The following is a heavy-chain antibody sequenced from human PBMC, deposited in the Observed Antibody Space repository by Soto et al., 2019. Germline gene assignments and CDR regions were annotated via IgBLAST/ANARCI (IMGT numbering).Heavy chain of an antibody. CDR2: ISYDGSNK. V-gene: IGHV3-30*18. D-gene: IGHD4-17*01. CDR3: AKLTTVATYYYYGMDV. Sequence: GGSLRLSCAASGFTFSSYGMHWVRQAPGKGLEWVAVISYDGSNKYYADSVKGRFTISRDNSKNMLYLQMNSLRAEDTAVYYCAKLTTVATYYYYGMDVWGQGTTVTVSS. J-gene: IGHJ6*02. CDR1: GFTFSSYG.